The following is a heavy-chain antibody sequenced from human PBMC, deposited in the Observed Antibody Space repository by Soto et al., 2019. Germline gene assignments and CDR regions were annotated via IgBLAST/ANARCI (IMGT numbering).Heavy chain of an antibody. CDR1: GGSISSGGYY. CDR3: ASGKIVVVPAALYGMDV. CDR2: IYYSGIT. Sequence: SETLSLTCTVSGGSISSGGYYWSWIRQHPGKGLEWIGYIYYSGITYYNPSLKSRVTISVDTSKNQFSLKLSSVTAADTAVYYCASGKIVVVPAALYGMDVWGQGTTVTVSS. D-gene: IGHD2-2*01. V-gene: IGHV4-31*03. J-gene: IGHJ6*02.